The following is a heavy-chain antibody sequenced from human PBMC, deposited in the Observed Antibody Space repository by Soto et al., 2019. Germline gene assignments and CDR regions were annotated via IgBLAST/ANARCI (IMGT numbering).Heavy chain of an antibody. CDR1: LDSISNSY. D-gene: IGHD3-22*01. CDR3: AKGRGFYSDNYFDP. V-gene: IGHV4-4*07. CDR2: IYSSGNA. J-gene: IGHJ5*02. Sequence: QVQLLESGPGLVKPSETLSLTCSVSLDSISNSYWTWIRQPAGKGLEWIGHIYSSGNANYNPPLKSRVTMSLDTSKNQFSLSLKSVTAADTAIYYCAKGRGFYSDNYFDPWGQGTQVTVSS.